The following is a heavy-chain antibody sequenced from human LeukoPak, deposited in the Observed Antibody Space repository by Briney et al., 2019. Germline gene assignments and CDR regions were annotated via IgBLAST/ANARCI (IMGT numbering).Heavy chain of an antibody. CDR2: VGTDGDT. V-gene: IGHV3-13*01. Sequence: GGSLRLSCATSGFKFRNYDMFWVREAEGKGLEWVAKVGTDGDTYYAASVKGRFTISRDSVKTSVFLQMKALGVGDTATYYCARSRSSEYISALDNWGQGVLVSVSS. CDR3: ARSRSSEYISALDN. D-gene: IGHD1-1*01. CDR1: GFKFRNYD. J-gene: IGHJ4*02.